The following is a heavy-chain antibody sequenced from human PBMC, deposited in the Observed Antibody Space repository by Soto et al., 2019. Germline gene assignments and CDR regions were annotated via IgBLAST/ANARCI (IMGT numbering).Heavy chain of an antibody. D-gene: IGHD6-19*01. Sequence: GGSLRLSCAASGFTFSTYAMSWVRQAPGKGLEWVSNIGSSAASANYIDSVKGRFTISGDNSKNTLYLQMNSLRAEDTAVYYCAKYQYSGGWHSDYWGQGTLVTVSS. J-gene: IGHJ4*02. V-gene: IGHV3-23*01. CDR2: IGSSAASA. CDR1: GFTFSTYA. CDR3: AKYQYSGGWHSDY.